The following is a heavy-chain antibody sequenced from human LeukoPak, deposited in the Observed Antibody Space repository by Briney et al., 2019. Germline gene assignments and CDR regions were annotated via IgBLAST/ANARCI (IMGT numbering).Heavy chain of an antibody. CDR1: GFTFSNYD. J-gene: IGHJ4*02. V-gene: IGHV3-13*01. CDR2: IDTAGDT. Sequence: GGSLRLSCAVSGFTFSNYDMHWVRQATGKGLEWVSGIDTAGDTYYPGSVKGRFTISRDNSKNTLYLQMNSLRAEDTAVYYCARGYYYDSSGYFDYWGQGTLVTVSS. CDR3: ARGYYYDSSGYFDY. D-gene: IGHD3-22*01.